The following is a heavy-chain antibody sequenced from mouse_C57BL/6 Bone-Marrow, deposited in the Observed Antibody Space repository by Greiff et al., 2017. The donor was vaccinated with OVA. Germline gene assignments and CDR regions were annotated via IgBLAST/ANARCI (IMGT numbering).Heavy chain of an antibody. J-gene: IGHJ1*03. CDR1: GYTFTSYW. Sequence: QVQLQQPGAELVKPGASVKLSCKASGYTFTSYWMHWVKQRPGQDLEWIGMIHPNSGSTNYNEKFKSKATLTVDKSSSTAYMQLSSLTSEDSAVYYCARSHYYGTDYWYFDVWGTGTTVTVSS. CDR2: IHPNSGST. CDR3: ARSHYYGTDYWYFDV. V-gene: IGHV1-64*01. D-gene: IGHD1-1*01.